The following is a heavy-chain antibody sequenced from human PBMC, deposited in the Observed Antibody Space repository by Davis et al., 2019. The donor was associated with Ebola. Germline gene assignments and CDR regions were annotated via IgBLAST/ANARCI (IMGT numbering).Heavy chain of an antibody. CDR2: ISSSSSTI. CDR1: GFTFSSYS. Sequence: GESLKISCAASGFTFSSYSMNWVRQAPGKGLEWVSYISSSSSTIYYADSVKGRFTISRDNAKNSLYLQMNSLRDEDTAVYYCARDPVLRFLEWTYYYYYYMDVWGKGTTVTVSS. J-gene: IGHJ6*03. CDR3: ARDPVLRFLEWTYYYYYYMDV. D-gene: IGHD3-3*01. V-gene: IGHV3-48*02.